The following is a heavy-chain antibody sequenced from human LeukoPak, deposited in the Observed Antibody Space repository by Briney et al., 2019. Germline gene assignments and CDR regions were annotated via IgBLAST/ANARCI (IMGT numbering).Heavy chain of an antibody. CDR2: ISSSSSTI. CDR3: ARETGFIFGYFDY. V-gene: IGHV3-48*01. CDR1: GFTFSSYS. D-gene: IGHD3-3*02. Sequence: GGSLRLSCAASGFTFSSYSMNWARQAPGKGLEWVSYISSSSSTIYYADSVKGRFTISRDNAKNSLYLQMNSLRAEDTAVYYCARETGFIFGYFDYWGQGTLVTVSS. J-gene: IGHJ4*02.